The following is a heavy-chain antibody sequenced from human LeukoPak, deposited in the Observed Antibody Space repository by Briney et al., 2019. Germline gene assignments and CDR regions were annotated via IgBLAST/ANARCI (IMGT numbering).Heavy chain of an antibody. V-gene: IGHV1-2*02. CDR1: GYTFTGYY. CDR2: INPNSGGT. D-gene: IGHD2-21*02. CDR3: ARLDCGGDCYSSYLDY. Sequence: ASVKVSCKASGYTFTGYYMHWVRQAPGQGLEWMGWINPNSGGTNYAQKFQGRVTMTRDTSTSTAYMELRSLRSDDTAVYYCARLDCGGDCYSSYLDYWGQGTLVTVAS. J-gene: IGHJ4*02.